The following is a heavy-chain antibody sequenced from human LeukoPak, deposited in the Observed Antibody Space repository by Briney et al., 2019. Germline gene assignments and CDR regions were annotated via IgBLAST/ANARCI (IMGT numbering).Heavy chain of an antibody. Sequence: SETLSLTCAVYGGSFSGYYWSWIRQPPGKGLEWIGEINHSGSTNYNPSLKSRVTISVDTSKNQFSLKLSSVTAEDTAVYYCARELYGSGTYPATYWGQGTLVTVSS. V-gene: IGHV4-34*01. J-gene: IGHJ4*02. CDR3: ARELYGSGTYPATY. D-gene: IGHD3-10*01. CDR2: INHSGST. CDR1: GGSFSGYY.